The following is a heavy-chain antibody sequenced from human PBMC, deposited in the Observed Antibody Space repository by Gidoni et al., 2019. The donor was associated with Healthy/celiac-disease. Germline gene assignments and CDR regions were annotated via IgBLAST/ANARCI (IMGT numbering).Heavy chain of an antibody. CDR1: GYTFTSYA. V-gene: IGHV1-3*01. J-gene: IGHJ4*02. D-gene: IGHD2-8*01. CDR2: INAGNGNT. Sequence: QVQLVQSGAEVKKPGASVKVSCKASGYTFTSYAMHWVRQAPGQRLEWMGWINAGNGNTKYSQKFQGRVTITRDTSASTAYMELSSLRSEDTAVYYCARDWGGYCTNGVCQSFDYWGQGTLVTVSS. CDR3: ARDWGGYCTNGVCQSFDY.